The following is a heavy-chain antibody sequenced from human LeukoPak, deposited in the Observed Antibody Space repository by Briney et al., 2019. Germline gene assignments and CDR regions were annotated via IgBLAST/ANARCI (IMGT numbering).Heavy chain of an antibody. CDR2: IRSKAYGGTT. V-gene: IGHV3-49*04. CDR1: GFTFGDYA. Sequence: GGSLRLSCTASGFTFGDYAMSWVRQAPGKGLEWVGFIRSKAYGGTTGYAASVKGRFTISRDDSKSIAYLQMNSLKTEDTAVYYCTRDHVEAGLGYFDYWGQGTLSPSPQ. CDR3: TRDHVEAGLGYFDY. D-gene: IGHD5-24*01. J-gene: IGHJ4*02.